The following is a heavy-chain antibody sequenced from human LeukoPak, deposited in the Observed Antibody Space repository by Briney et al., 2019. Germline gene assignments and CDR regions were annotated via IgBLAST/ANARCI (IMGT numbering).Heavy chain of an antibody. CDR3: ARERWYLDY. J-gene: IGHJ4*02. D-gene: IGHD4-23*01. Sequence: GGSLRRSCVASGFTFNTYEMDWVRQAPGRGLEWVARMKEDGTQIHYVDSVKGRFTISRDNAKNSVYLQMNSLRAEDTAVYYRARERWYLDYWGRGTLVTVSS. CDR1: GFTFNTYE. CDR2: MKEDGTQI. V-gene: IGHV3-7*05.